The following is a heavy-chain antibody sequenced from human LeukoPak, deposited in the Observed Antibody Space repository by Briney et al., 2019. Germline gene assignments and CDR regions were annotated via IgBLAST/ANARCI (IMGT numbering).Heavy chain of an antibody. J-gene: IGHJ6*02. CDR2: INHSGST. Sequence: SETLSLTCAVYGGSFSGYYWSWIRQPPGKGLEWIGEINHSGSTNYNPSLKSRVTISVDTSKNQFSLKLSSVTAADTAVYYCARHVRRATTDYYGMDVWGQETTVTVSS. V-gene: IGHV4-34*01. CDR1: GGSFSGYY. D-gene: IGHD5-24*01. CDR3: ARHVRRATTDYYGMDV.